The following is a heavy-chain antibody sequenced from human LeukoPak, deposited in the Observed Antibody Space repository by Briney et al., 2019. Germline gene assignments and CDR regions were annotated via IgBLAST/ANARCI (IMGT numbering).Heavy chain of an antibody. V-gene: IGHV4-38-2*02. CDR2: IYYSGSI. D-gene: IGHD3-10*01. CDR1: GYSISNAYY. J-gene: IGHJ6*03. Sequence: SETLSLTCSVSGYSISNAYYWGWIRQPPGKGLEWIGSIYYSGSIFYNPSLKSRVTISTDTSKNHFSLKLSSVTAADTAVYYCARGRNTMVRGAIGAETRYYYSYYMDVWGKGTTVTVSS. CDR3: ARGRNTMVRGAIGAETRYYYSYYMDV.